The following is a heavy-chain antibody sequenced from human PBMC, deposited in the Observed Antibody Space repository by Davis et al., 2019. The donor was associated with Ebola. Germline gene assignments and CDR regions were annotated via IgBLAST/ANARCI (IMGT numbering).Heavy chain of an antibody. CDR3: ARVGGVGDIDY. D-gene: IGHD1-26*01. CDR1: GGSFSGYY. J-gene: IGHJ4*02. Sequence: PSETLSLTCAVYGGSFSGYYWSWIRQPPGKGLEWIGEINHSGSTNYNPSLKSRVTISVDTSKNQFSLKLSSVTAADTAVYYCARVGGVGDIDYWGQGTLVTVSS. CDR2: INHSGST. V-gene: IGHV4-34*01.